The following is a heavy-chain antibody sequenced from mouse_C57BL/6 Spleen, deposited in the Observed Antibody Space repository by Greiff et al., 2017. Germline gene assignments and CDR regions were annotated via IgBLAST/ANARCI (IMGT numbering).Heavy chain of an antibody. CDR3: ARLSNYGAMDY. Sequence: VQLQQPGAELVRPGTSVKLSCKASGYTFTSYWMHWVKQRPGQGLEWIGVIDPSDSYTNYNQKFKGKATLTVDTSSSTAYMQLSSLTSEDSAVYYCARLSNYGAMDYWGQGTSVTVSS. CDR1: GYTFTSYW. D-gene: IGHD2-5*01. V-gene: IGHV1-59*01. J-gene: IGHJ4*01. CDR2: IDPSDSYT.